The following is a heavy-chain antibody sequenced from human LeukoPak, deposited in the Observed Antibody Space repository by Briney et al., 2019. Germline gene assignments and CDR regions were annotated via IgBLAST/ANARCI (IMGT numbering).Heavy chain of an antibody. CDR2: INHSGST. CDR3: PRHDNWLVGDWFDP. D-gene: IGHD1-1*01. Sequence: SETLSLTCAVYGGSFSGYYWSWIRQPPGKGLEWIGEINHSGSTNYNPSLKSRVTISVDTSKNQFSLKLSSVTAADTAVYYCPRHDNWLVGDWFDPWGQGTLVTVSS. J-gene: IGHJ5*02. CDR1: GGSFSGYY. V-gene: IGHV4-34*01.